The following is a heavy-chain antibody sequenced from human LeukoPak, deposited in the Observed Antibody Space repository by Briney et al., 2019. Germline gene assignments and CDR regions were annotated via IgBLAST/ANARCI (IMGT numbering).Heavy chain of an antibody. D-gene: IGHD5-24*01. Sequence: GESLKISCKGSGYSFNTYWIGWVRQMPGKGLEWMGIIYPGDSDTKYSPSFQGQVTISADKSISTAYLQWSSLKASDTAMYYCARPQDFGLTGMNGLDIWGQGTMVTVSS. CDR2: IYPGDSDT. CDR3: ARPQDFGLTGMNGLDI. CDR1: GYSFNTYW. J-gene: IGHJ3*02. V-gene: IGHV5-51*01.